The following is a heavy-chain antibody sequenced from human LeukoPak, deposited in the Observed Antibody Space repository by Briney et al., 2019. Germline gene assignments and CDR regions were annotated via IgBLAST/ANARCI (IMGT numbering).Heavy chain of an antibody. CDR3: GRLIYSYGYFDY. CDR1: GFTVDSNY. J-gene: IGHJ4*02. D-gene: IGHD5-18*01. V-gene: IGHV3-53*01. Sequence: PGGSLRLSCAASGFTVDSNYLSWVRQAPGKGLEWVSAISGSGNRTYYADSVKGRFTISRDNSKNTLYLQMNSLRAEDTAVYYCGRLIYSYGYFDYWGQGTLVTVSS. CDR2: ISGSGNRT.